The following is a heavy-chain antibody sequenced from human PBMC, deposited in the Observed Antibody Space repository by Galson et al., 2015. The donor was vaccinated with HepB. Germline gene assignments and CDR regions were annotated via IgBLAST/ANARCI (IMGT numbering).Heavy chain of an antibody. CDR3: ARRLGYCSGGSCYSNDFDI. D-gene: IGHD2-15*01. V-gene: IGHV5-51*01. Sequence: QSGAEVKKPGESLKISCKGSGYSFTSYWIGWVRQMPGKGLEWMGVIYPGDSDTRYSPSFQGQVTISAVKSISTAYLQWTSLKASDTAMYYCARRLGYCSGGSCYSNDFDIWGQGTMVTVSS. J-gene: IGHJ3*02. CDR1: GYSFTSYW. CDR2: IYPGDSDT.